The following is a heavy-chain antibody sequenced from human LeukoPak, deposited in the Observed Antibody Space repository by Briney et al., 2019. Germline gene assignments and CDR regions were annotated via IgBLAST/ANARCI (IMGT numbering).Heavy chain of an antibody. Sequence: ASVKVSCEASGYTFTNYYMHWVRQAPGQGLEWMRMINPSGGGTGYAQRFQGRVTMTRDTSTSTVYMDLSSLRSEDTAVYYCARVSMGATYFRAFDIWGQGTMVTVSS. CDR3: ARVSMGATYFRAFDI. J-gene: IGHJ3*02. V-gene: IGHV1-46*01. D-gene: IGHD1-26*01. CDR1: GYTFTNYY. CDR2: INPSGGGT.